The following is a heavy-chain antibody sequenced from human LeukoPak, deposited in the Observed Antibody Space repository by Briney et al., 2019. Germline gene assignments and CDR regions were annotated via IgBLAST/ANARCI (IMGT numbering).Heavy chain of an antibody. J-gene: IGHJ5*02. CDR1: GGTFSSYA. D-gene: IGHD3-10*01. Sequence: SVKDSCKASGGTFSSYAISWVRQAPGQGLEWMGRIIPILGIANYAQKFQGRVTITADKSTSTAYMELSSLRSEDTAVYYCARDYGSGSYYYNWFDPWGQGTLVTVSS. CDR3: ARDYGSGSYYYNWFDP. V-gene: IGHV1-69*04. CDR2: IIPILGIA.